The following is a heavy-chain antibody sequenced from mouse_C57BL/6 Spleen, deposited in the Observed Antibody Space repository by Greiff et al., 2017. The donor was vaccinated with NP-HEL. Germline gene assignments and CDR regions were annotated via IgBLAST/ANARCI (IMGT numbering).Heavy chain of an antibody. CDR3: ARRHYDYYYYAMDY. CDR1: GYTFTSYW. Sequence: QVQLQQSGAELVMPGASVKLSCKASGYTFTSYWMHWVKQRPGQGLEWIGEIDPSDSYTNYNQKFKGKSTLTVDKSSSTAYMQLSSLTSEDSAVYYCARRHYDYYYYAMDYWGQGTSVTVSS. V-gene: IGHV1-69*01. CDR2: IDPSDSYT. J-gene: IGHJ4*01. D-gene: IGHD2-4*01.